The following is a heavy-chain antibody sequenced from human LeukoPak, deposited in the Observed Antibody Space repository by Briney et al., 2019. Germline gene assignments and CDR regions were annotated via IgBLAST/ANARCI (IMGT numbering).Heavy chain of an antibody. CDR1: GYTFTGYY. V-gene: IGHV1-2*02. CDR3: ARDAARQEWLVSSYYYYMDV. CDR2: INPNSGGT. Sequence: ASVKVSCKASGYTFTGYYMHWVRQAPGQGLEWMGWINPNSGGTNYAQKFQGRVTMTRDTSISTAYMELSRLRSDDTAVYYCARDAARQEWLVSSYYYYMDVWGKGTTVTISS. J-gene: IGHJ6*03. D-gene: IGHD6-19*01.